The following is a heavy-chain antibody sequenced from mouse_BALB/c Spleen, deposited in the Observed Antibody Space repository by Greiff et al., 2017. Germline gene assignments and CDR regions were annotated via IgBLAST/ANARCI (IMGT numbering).Heavy chain of an antibody. V-gene: IGHV14-1*02. CDR3: ARLRDY. CDR1: GFNIIDYY. Sequence: EVQLQQSGAELVRPGALVKLSCKASGFNIIDYYMHWVKQRPEQGLEWIGWIDPENGNTIYDPKFQGKASITADTSSNTAYLQLSSLTSEDTAVYYCARLRDYWGQGTTLTVSS. D-gene: IGHD1-1*01. J-gene: IGHJ2*01. CDR2: IDPENGNT.